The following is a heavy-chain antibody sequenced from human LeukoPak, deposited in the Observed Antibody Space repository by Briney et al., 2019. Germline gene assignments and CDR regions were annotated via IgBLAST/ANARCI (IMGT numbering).Heavy chain of an antibody. Sequence: PSETLSLTCAVYGGSFSGYYWSWIRQPPGKGLEWIGEINHSGSTNYNPSLKSRVTISVDTSKNQFSLKLSSVTAADTAVYYCATEGNGDYEAFDIWGQGTMVTVSS. D-gene: IGHD4-17*01. J-gene: IGHJ3*02. CDR2: INHSGST. V-gene: IGHV4-34*01. CDR3: ATEGNGDYEAFDI. CDR1: GGSFSGYY.